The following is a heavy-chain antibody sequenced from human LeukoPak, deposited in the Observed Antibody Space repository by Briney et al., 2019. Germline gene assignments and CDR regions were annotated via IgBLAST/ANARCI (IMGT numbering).Heavy chain of an antibody. CDR3: AKESRITIFGVVIIRYFDY. J-gene: IGHJ4*02. V-gene: IGHV3-23*01. CDR2: ISGSGGST. D-gene: IGHD3-3*01. CDR1: GFTFSSYA. Sequence: GGSLRLSCAASGFTFSSYAMSWVRQAPGKGLEWVSAISGSGGSTYYADSVKGRFTISRDNSKNTLYLQMNSLRAEDTAVYYCAKESRITIFGVVIIRYFDYWGQGALVTVSS.